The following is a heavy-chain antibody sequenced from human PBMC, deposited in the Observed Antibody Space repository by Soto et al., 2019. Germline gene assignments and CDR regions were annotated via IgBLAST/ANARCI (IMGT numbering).Heavy chain of an antibody. CDR2: LNVGNGNT. CDR1: GYTFISYF. Sequence: ASVKVSCKASGYTFISYFMHWVRQAPGQRLEWMGWLNVGNGNTNYAQKFQGRVTITADESTSTAYMELSSLRAEDTAVYYCAFGEESRYYYYGMDVWGQGTTVTVSS. V-gene: IGHV1-3*01. CDR3: AFGEESRYYYYGMDV. J-gene: IGHJ6*02. D-gene: IGHD3-10*01.